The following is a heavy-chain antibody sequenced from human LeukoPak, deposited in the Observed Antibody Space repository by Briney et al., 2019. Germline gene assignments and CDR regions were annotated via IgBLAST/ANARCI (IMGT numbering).Heavy chain of an antibody. V-gene: IGHV4-34*01. Sequence: SETLSLTCAVYGGSFSGYYWSWIRQPPGKGLEWIGEINHSGSTNYNPSLKSRVTISVDTSKNQFSLKLSTVTAADTAVYYCARVAFFGITGTTVRAFDIWGQGTMVTVSS. D-gene: IGHD1-20*01. J-gene: IGHJ3*02. CDR1: GGSFSGYY. CDR2: INHSGST. CDR3: ARVAFFGITGTTVRAFDI.